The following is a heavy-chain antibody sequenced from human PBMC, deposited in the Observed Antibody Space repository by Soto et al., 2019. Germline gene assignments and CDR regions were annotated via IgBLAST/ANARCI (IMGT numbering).Heavy chain of an antibody. Sequence: PSETLSLTCTVSGGSISSYYWSWIRQPPGKGLEWIGYFYYSGSTKSNPSLKSRVTISVDTSKNQFSLKLSSVTAADTAVYYCARLEDTAMVPLIAAALSEDYYYMDVWGKGTTVTVSS. CDR1: GGSISSYY. V-gene: IGHV4-59*08. D-gene: IGHD5-18*01. J-gene: IGHJ6*03. CDR2: FYYSGST. CDR3: ARLEDTAMVPLIAAALSEDYYYMDV.